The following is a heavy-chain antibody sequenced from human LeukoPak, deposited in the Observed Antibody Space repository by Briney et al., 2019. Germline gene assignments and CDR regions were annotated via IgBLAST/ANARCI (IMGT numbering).Heavy chain of an antibody. D-gene: IGHD3-16*01. J-gene: IGHJ5*02. CDR3: AKDLTGGGEFDP. Sequence: GGSLRLSCAASGFTFSSYGMHWVRQAPGKGLEWVAVISYDGGNKYYADSVKGRFTISRDNSKNTLYLQMNSLRAEDTAVYYCAKDLTGGGEFDPWGQGTLVTVSS. CDR1: GFTFSSYG. V-gene: IGHV3-30*18. CDR2: ISYDGGNK.